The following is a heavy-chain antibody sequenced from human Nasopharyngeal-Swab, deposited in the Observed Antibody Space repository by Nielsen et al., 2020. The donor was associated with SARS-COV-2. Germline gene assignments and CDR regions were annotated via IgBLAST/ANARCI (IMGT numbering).Heavy chain of an antibody. D-gene: IGHD5-12*01. V-gene: IGHV7-4-1*02. CDR2: INTNTGNP. CDR3: ARVEGIVATIFYYYYGMDV. J-gene: IGHJ6*02. Sequence: ASVKVSCKASGYTFTSYAMNWVRQAPGQGLEWMGWINTNTGNPTYAQGFTGRFVFSLDASVSTAYLQISSLKAEGTAVYYCARVEGIVATIFYYYYGMDVWGQGTTVTVSS. CDR1: GYTFTSYA.